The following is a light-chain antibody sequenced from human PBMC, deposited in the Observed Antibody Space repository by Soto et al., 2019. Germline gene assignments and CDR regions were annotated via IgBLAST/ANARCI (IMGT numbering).Light chain of an antibody. CDR2: GAS. CDR1: QSVSSN. Sequence: EIVMTQSPATLSVSPGERATLSCRASQSVSSNLAWYQQKPGQAPRLLIYGASTRATAIPARFSGSGSGTEFTLTISSLQSEDFAVDYCQQYIQWPPLTFGGGTKVEIK. CDR3: QQYIQWPPLT. V-gene: IGKV3-15*01. J-gene: IGKJ4*01.